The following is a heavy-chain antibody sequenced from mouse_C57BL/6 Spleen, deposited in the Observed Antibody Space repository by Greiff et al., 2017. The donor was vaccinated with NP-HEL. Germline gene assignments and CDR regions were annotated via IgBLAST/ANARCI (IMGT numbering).Heavy chain of an antibody. CDR1: GYTFTDYY. D-gene: IGHD1-1*01. Sequence: QVQLKESGAELVRPGASVKLSCKASGYTFTDYYINWVKQRPGQGLEWIARIYPGSGNTYYNAKFKGQATLTAEKSSSTAYMQLSSLTSEDSAVYFCARGLITTVVATDWYFDVWGTGTTVTVSS. J-gene: IGHJ1*03. CDR2: IYPGSGNT. CDR3: ARGLITTVVATDWYFDV. V-gene: IGHV1-76*01.